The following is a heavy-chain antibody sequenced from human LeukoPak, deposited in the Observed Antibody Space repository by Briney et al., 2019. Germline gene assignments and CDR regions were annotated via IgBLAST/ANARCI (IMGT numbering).Heavy chain of an antibody. D-gene: IGHD3-22*01. CDR2: IYSGGTT. V-gene: IGHV3-53*01. CDR1: GFTFSTYW. J-gene: IGHJ4*02. CDR3: ARSSERKYYFDY. Sequence: GGSLRLSCAASGFTFSTYWMHWVRQAPGKGLVWVSLIYSGGTTYYADSVKGRFTISRDNSKDTLYLQMNSLRAEDTAVYYCARSSERKYYFDYWGQGTLVTVSS.